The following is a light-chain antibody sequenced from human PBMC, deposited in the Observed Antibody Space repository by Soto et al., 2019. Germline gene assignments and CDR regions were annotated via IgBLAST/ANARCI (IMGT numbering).Light chain of an antibody. Sequence: EIVLTQSPATLSLSPGERVTLSCRASQSVSNSLAWYQQKPGQPPRLLIYDVSNRATGIPARFSGSGSGTDFTLTISSLEPEDFAVYYCQQRSNWPPALTFGGGTKVDIK. V-gene: IGKV3-11*01. CDR3: QQRSNWPPALT. CDR2: DVS. CDR1: QSVSNS. J-gene: IGKJ4*01.